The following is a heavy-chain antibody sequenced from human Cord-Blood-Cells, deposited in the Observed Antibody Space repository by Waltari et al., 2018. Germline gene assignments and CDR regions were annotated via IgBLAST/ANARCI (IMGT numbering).Heavy chain of an antibody. CDR2: IYYSGST. J-gene: IGHJ5*02. D-gene: IGHD2-2*01. V-gene: IGHV4-39*01. CDR1: GGSISSSSYY. CDR3: ARGVVVPTSNWFDP. Sequence: QLQLQESGPGLVKPSETLSLTCTVSGGSISSSSYYWGWIRQPPGKGLEWIGSIYYSGSTYYNPSLKSRVTISVVTSKNQFSLKLSSVTAADTAVYYCARGVVVPTSNWFDPWGQGTLVTVSS.